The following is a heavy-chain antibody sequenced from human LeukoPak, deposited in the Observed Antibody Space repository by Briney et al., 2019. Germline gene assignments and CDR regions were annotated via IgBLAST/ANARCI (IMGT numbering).Heavy chain of an antibody. CDR1: GFTFSSYA. CDR3: AKGAYSYYFDY. Sequence: PGGSLRLSCAASGFTFSSYAMSWVRQAPGKGLEWVSAISGSGRSTYYADSVKGRFTISRDISQNTLYLQMNSLRAEDTALYYRAKGAYSYYFDYWGQGTLVTVSS. CDR2: ISGSGRST. V-gene: IGHV3-23*01. D-gene: IGHD2-21*01. J-gene: IGHJ4*02.